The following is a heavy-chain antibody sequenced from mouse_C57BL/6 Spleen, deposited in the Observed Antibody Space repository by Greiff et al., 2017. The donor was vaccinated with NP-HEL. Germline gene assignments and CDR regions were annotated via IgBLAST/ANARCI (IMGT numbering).Heavy chain of an antibody. CDR3: ARGGDDRRWYFDV. Sequence: QVQLQQPGAELVKPGASVKLSCKASGYTFTSYWMQWVKQRPGQGLEWIGEIDPSDSYTNYNQKFKGKATLTVDTSSSTAYMQLSSLTSEDSAVYYCARGGDDRRWYFDVWGTGTTVTVSS. CDR2: IDPSDSYT. V-gene: IGHV1-50*01. CDR1: GYTFTSYW. J-gene: IGHJ1*03.